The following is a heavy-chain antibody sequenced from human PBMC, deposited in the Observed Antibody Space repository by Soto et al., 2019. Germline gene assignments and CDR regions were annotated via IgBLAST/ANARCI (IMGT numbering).Heavy chain of an antibody. CDR3: ARGLWYSSSSEFYYGMDV. J-gene: IGHJ6*02. CDR1: GGSVSSGSYY. CDR2: IYYSGST. D-gene: IGHD6-6*01. V-gene: IGHV4-61*01. Sequence: SETLSLTCTVSGGSVSSGSYYWSWIRQPPGKGLEWIGYIYYSGSTNYNPSLKSRVTISVDTSKNQFSLKLSSVTAADTAVYYCARGLWYSSSSEFYYGMDVWGQGTTVTV.